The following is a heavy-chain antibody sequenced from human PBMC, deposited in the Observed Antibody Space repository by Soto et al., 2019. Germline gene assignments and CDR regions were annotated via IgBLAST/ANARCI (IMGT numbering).Heavy chain of an antibody. CDR3: AKIESRFFYDSTGYYPFDY. CDR1: VFPFSNYA. V-gene: IGHV3-23*01. Sequence: GALRLSCVASVFPFSNYAMTSVRQATGKGLDWVSALSGSGVSTYYADPVMGRFTISRDNSKNTVYLQMNSLRAEDTAVYYCAKIESRFFYDSTGYYPFDYWGQGTLVTVSS. CDR2: LSGSGVST. J-gene: IGHJ4*02. D-gene: IGHD3-22*01.